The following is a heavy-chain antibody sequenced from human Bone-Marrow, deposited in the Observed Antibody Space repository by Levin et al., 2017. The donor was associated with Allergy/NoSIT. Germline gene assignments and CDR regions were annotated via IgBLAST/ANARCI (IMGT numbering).Heavy chain of an antibody. J-gene: IGHJ4*02. Sequence: PGESLKISCAVSGFTFSSFGMNWVRQAPGKGLEWVAVISYDGSYKAYRDSVMGRFTISRDNSRNAFYLEMNSLRAEDTAVYYCARDAHWGMVSNYFDSWGQGARVTVSS. CDR1: GFTFSSFG. CDR3: ARDAHWGMVSNYFDS. D-gene: IGHD5/OR15-5a*01. V-gene: IGHV3-30*03. CDR2: ISYDGSYK.